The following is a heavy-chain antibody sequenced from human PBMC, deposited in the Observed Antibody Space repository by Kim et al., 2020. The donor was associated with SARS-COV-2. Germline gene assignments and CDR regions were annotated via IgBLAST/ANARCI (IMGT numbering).Heavy chain of an antibody. Sequence: SETLSLTCTVSGGSISSYYWSWIRQPPGKGLEWIGYIYYSGSTNYNPSLKSRVTISVDTSKNQFSLKLSSVTAADTAVYYCARDAGGWYSGWFDPWGQGTLVTVSS. CDR2: IYYSGST. D-gene: IGHD6-19*01. J-gene: IGHJ5*02. V-gene: IGHV4-59*01. CDR3: ARDAGGWYSGWFDP. CDR1: GGSISSYY.